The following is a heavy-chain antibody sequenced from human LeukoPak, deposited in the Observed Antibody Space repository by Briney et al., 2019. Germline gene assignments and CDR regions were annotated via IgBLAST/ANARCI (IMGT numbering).Heavy chain of an antibody. Sequence: PGGSLRLSCAASGFSFSDYYMHWVRQAPGKGLEWVSAISSSSTYIYYADSVKGRFTISRDNAGNSVYLQMHGLRAEDTAVYHCARDVGNFALGSAHFDLWGQGTLVTVPS. D-gene: IGHD3-10*01. CDR3: ARDVGNFALGSAHFDL. V-gene: IGHV3-21*01. CDR1: GFSFSDYY. CDR2: ISSSSTYI. J-gene: IGHJ4*02.